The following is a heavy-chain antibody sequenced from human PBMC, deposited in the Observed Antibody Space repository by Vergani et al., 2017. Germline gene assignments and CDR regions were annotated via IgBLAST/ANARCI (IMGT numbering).Heavy chain of an antibody. CDR3: AKDIVVVPAAIDY. J-gene: IGHJ4*02. CDR1: GFTFSSYA. CDR2: ISGSGGST. D-gene: IGHD2-2*01. Sequence: EVQLLESGGGLVQPGGSLRLSCAASGFTFSSYAMSWVRQAPGRGLEWVSAISGSGGSTYYADSVKGRFTISRDNSKNTLYLQMNSLRAEDTAVYYCAKDIVVVPAAIDYWGQGTLVTVSS. V-gene: IGHV3-23*01.